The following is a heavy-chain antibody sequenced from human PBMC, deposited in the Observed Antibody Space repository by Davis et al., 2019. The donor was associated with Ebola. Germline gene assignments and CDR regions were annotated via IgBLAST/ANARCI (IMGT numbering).Heavy chain of an antibody. V-gene: IGHV4-4*02. J-gene: IGHJ4*02. CDR2: IYHSGST. D-gene: IGHD5-18*01. CDR3: ARHGRIQLWLQHFDY. CDR1: GGSISSSNW. Sequence: SETLSLTCAVSGGSISSSNWWSWVRQPPGKGLEWIGEIYHSGSTNYNPSLKSRVTISVDKSKNQFSLKLSSVTAADTAVYYCARHGRIQLWLQHFDYWGQGTLVTVSS.